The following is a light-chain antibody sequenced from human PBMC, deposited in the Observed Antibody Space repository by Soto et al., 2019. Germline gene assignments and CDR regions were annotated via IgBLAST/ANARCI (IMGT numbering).Light chain of an antibody. Sequence: DIQMTQSPSSLSASVGDRVTITCRASQGISTYLVWYQQRQGRAPKLLIYAGSSLLSGVPSRFSGSGSGTDFTLTISSLQPEDFATYYCQQSYRTPYTFGQGTKLETK. CDR3: QQSYRTPYT. V-gene: IGKV1-39*01. J-gene: IGKJ2*01. CDR2: AGS. CDR1: QGISTY.